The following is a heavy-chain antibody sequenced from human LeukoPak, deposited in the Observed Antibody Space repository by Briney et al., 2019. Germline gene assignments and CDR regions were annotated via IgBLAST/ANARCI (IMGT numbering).Heavy chain of an antibody. CDR2: IYYSGST. CDR1: GGSISSSSCY. D-gene: IGHD2-15*01. V-gene: IGHV4-39*01. CDR3: ASPHHCSGGSCYHY. Sequence: SETLSLTCTVSGGSISSSSCYWGWIRQPPGKGLEWIGSIYYSGSTYYNPSLKSRVTISVDTSKNQFSLKLSSVTAADTAVYYCASPHHCSGGSCYHYWGQGTLVTVSS. J-gene: IGHJ4*02.